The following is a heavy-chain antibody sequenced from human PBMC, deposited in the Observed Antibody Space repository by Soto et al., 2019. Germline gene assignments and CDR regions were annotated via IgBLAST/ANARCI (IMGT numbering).Heavy chain of an antibody. CDR3: ARGVYYYDSSGYYSPGAFDI. V-gene: IGHV1-69*02. CDR1: GGTFSSYT. CDR2: IIPILGIA. J-gene: IGHJ3*02. Sequence: SVKVSCKASGGTFSSYTISCVRQAPGQGLEWMGRIIPILGIANYAQKFQGRVTITADKSTSTAYMELSSLRSEDTAVYYCARGVYYYDSSGYYSPGAFDIWGQGTMVTVSS. D-gene: IGHD3-22*01.